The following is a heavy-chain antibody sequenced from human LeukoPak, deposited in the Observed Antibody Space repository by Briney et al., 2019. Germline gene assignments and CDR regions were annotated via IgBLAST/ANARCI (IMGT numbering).Heavy chain of an antibody. CDR2: IYYSGST. CDR1: GGSISSGGYY. V-gene: IGHV4-31*03. Sequence: SETLSLTCTVPGGSISSGGYYWSWIRQHPGKGLEWIGYIYYSGSTYYNPSLKSRVTISVDTSKNQFSLKLSSVTAADTAVYYCARDLRVADGDYDYYYGMDVWGQGTTVTVSS. CDR3: ARDLRVADGDYDYYYGMDV. D-gene: IGHD4-17*01. J-gene: IGHJ6*02.